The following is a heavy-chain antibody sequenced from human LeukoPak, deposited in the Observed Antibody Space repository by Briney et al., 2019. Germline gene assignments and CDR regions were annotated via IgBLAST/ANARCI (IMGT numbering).Heavy chain of an antibody. CDR3: ARAKGPPNEVPAAKAGGGWFDP. D-gene: IGHD2-2*01. V-gene: IGHV4-34*01. CDR1: GGSFSGYY. Sequence: SETLSLTCAVYGGSFSGYYWSWIRQPPGKGLEWIGEINHSGSTNYNPSLKSRVTISVDTSKNQFSLKLSSVTAADTAVYYCARAKGPPNEVPAAKAGGGWFDPWGQGTLVTVSS. J-gene: IGHJ5*02. CDR2: INHSGST.